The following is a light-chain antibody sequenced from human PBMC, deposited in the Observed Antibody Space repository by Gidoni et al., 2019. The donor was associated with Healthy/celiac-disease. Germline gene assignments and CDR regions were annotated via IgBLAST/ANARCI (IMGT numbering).Light chain of an antibody. J-gene: IGKJ4*01. CDR1: QSISSY. CDR3: QQSYSTPPLT. V-gene: IGKV1-39*01. Sequence: IPMSQSPSSLSAFVGDRVTITCRASQSISSYLNWYQQKPGKATTLLIYAASSLQSGVPSRCSGRGSGTDFTLTISSLEPEDFATYYCQQSYSTPPLTFGGGTKVEIK. CDR2: AAS.